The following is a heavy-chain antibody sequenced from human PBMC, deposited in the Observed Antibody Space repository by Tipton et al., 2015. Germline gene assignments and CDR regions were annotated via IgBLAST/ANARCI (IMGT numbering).Heavy chain of an antibody. V-gene: IGHV3-23*01. CDR1: GFPFSAHG. CDR3: AKAGHSYGEVYFDC. D-gene: IGHD5-18*01. CDR2: IGGSGTRT. Sequence: GSLRLSCVASGFPFSAHGLNWVRQAPGKGLEWVSGIGGSGTRTYYADSVKGRFTISRDNSKNTLFLQMNSLRAEDTAVYYCAKAGHSYGEVYFDCWGQGTLVTVSS. J-gene: IGHJ4*02.